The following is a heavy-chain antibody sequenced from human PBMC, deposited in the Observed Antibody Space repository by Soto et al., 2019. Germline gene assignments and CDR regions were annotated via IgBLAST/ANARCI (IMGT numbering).Heavy chain of an antibody. CDR2: MNPNSGNT. D-gene: IGHD2-15*01. CDR1: GYTFTSYD. J-gene: IGHJ5*02. Sequence: QVQLVQSGAEVKKPGASVKVSCKASGYTFTSYDINWVRQATGQGLEWMGWMNPNSGNTGYAQKCQGRSTMTRNTSIRTAYMELSTLGSEDTAVYYCARGVADYLVPWGQGTLVTVSS. CDR3: ARGVADYLVP. V-gene: IGHV1-8*01.